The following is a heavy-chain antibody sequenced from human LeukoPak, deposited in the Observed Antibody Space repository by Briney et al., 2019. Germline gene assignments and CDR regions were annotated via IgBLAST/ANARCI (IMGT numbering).Heavy chain of an antibody. CDR1: GYTFTSYG. CDR2: ISAYNGNT. D-gene: IGHD1-7*01. V-gene: IGHV1-18*01. CDR3: ARGRNWNYGGWFHP. Sequence: VASVTVSCTASGYTFTSYGISWVRQAPGQGLEGMGWISAYNGNTNYAQKLQGRVTMTTDTSTSTAYMELRSLRSDDTAVYYCARGRNWNYGGWFHPWGQGTLVTVSS. J-gene: IGHJ5*02.